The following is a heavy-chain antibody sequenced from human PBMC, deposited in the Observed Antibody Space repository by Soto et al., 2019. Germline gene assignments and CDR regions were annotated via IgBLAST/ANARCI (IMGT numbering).Heavy chain of an antibody. V-gene: IGHV1-8*01. CDR2: MNPNSGNT. Sequence: QVQLVQSGAEVKKPGASVKVSCKASGYTFTSYDINWVRPATGQGLEWMGWMNPNSGNTGYAQKFQGRVTMTRNTSISTAYMELSSLRSEDTAVYYCARDYGDYGPNWFDPWGQGTLVTVSS. CDR1: GYTFTSYD. J-gene: IGHJ5*02. CDR3: ARDYGDYGPNWFDP. D-gene: IGHD4-17*01.